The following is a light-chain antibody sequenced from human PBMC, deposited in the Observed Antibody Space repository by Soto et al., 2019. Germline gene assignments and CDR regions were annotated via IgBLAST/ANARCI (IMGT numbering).Light chain of an antibody. CDR1: QNISSY. V-gene: IGKV3-15*01. CDR2: GAS. Sequence: IVLTPSPATLSLSPGTRATLSCMASQNISSYLIWYQQKPGQAPRLLIYGASTRATGIPARFSGSGSGTEFTLTISSLQSEDFAVYYCQQYNNWPRTFGQGTKVDI. J-gene: IGKJ1*01. CDR3: QQYNNWPRT.